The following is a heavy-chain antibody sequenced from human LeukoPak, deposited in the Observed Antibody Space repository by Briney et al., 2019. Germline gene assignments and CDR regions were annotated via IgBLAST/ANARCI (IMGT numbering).Heavy chain of an antibody. J-gene: IGHJ6*03. V-gene: IGHV3-23*01. Sequence: PGGSLRLSCAASGFTFSSYAMSWVRQAPGKGLEWVSALSGGGGSTYYADSVKGRFTISRDNSKNTLYLQMNSLRAEDTAVYYCAKGGVGSSGGYYYYYYMDVWGKGTTVTVSS. CDR3: AKGGVGSSGGYYYYYYMDV. CDR1: GFTFSSYA. D-gene: IGHD2-15*01. CDR2: LSGGGGST.